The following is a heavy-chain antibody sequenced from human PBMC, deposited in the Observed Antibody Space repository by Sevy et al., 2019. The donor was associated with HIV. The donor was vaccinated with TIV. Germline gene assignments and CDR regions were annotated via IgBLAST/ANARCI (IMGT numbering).Heavy chain of an antibody. J-gene: IGHJ4*02. Sequence: GGSLRLSCAVSGFTFINAWMNWVRQAPGTGLQWVGLIKSKIDGETTDYVAPVKGRFTISRDDSTNTLYLQMNSLKTEDTGVYYCATAPGYYDSAPFDYWGPGTLVTVSS. D-gene: IGHD3-22*01. V-gene: IGHV3-15*01. CDR1: GFTFINAW. CDR3: ATAPGYYDSAPFDY. CDR2: IKSKIDGETT.